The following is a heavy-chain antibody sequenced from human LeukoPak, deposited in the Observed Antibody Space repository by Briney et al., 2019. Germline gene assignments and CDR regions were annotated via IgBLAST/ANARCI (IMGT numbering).Heavy chain of an antibody. V-gene: IGHV3-23*01. CDR2: ISGGGETT. Sequence: GGSLRLSCAASGFTFNNYAMNWVRQAPGKGLEWVSSISGGGETTYYADSVKGRFTTSRDNSKNTLYLQMDSLRAEDTAVYYCAKQYFYGSGSYYFDYWGQGTLVTVSS. D-gene: IGHD3-10*01. CDR1: GFTFNNYA. J-gene: IGHJ4*02. CDR3: AKQYFYGSGSYYFDY.